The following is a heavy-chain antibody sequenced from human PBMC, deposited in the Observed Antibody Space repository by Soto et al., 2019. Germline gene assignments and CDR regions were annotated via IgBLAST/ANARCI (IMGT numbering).Heavy chain of an antibody. CDR2: FDPEDGET. CDR1: GYTLTELS. Sequence: GASVKVSCKVSGYTLTELSMHWVRQAPGKGLEWMGGFDPEDGETIYAQKFQGRVTMAEDTSTDTAYMELSSLRSEDTAVYYCATQDYGDYSWFDPWGQGTLVTVSS. D-gene: IGHD4-17*01. J-gene: IGHJ5*02. V-gene: IGHV1-24*01. CDR3: ATQDYGDYSWFDP.